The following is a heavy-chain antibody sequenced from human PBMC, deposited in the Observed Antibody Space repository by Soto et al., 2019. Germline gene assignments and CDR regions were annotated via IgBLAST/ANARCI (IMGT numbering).Heavy chain of an antibody. Sequence: QEQLVQSGADVKKPGASVKVSCKTSGYTFTDYDINWVRQATGQGLEWIGWMNPNSGEAGYANTFHRRVTMIRSPSLHTAYLELSSLRSEDTAVYYCARVAVAARPRWYNWFDPWGQGTLVTVSS. CDR1: GYTFTDYD. CDR2: MNPNSGEA. CDR3: ARVAVAARPRWYNWFDP. D-gene: IGHD2-15*01. J-gene: IGHJ5*02. V-gene: IGHV1-8*01.